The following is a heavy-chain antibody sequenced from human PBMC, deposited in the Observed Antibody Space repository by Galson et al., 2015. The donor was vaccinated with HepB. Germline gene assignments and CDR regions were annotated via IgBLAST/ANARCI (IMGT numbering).Heavy chain of an antibody. CDR1: GFTFSSYW. D-gene: IGHD3-3*01. J-gene: IGHJ3*02. CDR3: ARDSADYDFWSGYYIAAFDI. Sequence: SLRLSCADSGFTFSSYWMSWVRQAPGKGLEWVANIKQDGSEKYYVDSVKGRFAISRDNAKNSLYLQMNSLRAEDTAVYYCARDSADYDFWSGYYIAAFDIWGQGTMVTVSS. CDR2: IKQDGSEK. V-gene: IGHV3-7*01.